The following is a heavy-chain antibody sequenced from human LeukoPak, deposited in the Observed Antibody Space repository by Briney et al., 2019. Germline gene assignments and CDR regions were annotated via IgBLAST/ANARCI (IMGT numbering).Heavy chain of an antibody. CDR2: ISGSGGST. D-gene: IGHD2-2*03. Sequence: GGSLRLSCAASGFTFSSYAMSWVRQAPGKGLEWVSAISGSGGSTYYADSVKGRFTISRDNSKNTLYLQMNSLRAEDTAVHYCAKVGIVVVPAAMRPPRTFPYYFDYWGQGTLVTVSS. CDR1: GFTFSSYA. V-gene: IGHV3-23*01. J-gene: IGHJ4*02. CDR3: AKVGIVVVPAAMRPPRTFPYYFDY.